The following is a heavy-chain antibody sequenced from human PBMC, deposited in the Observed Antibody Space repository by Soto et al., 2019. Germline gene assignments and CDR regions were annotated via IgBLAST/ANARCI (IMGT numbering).Heavy chain of an antibody. CDR3: ARALDSSGWYGDDAFDI. J-gene: IGHJ3*02. CDR2: MSSSGVT. V-gene: IGHV4-4*07. CDR1: CGSISNKY. Sequence: SETLSLTCTVSCGSISNKYWSWIRQPAGKGLEWIGRMSSSGVTNYSPSLKSRVTMSVDMSKNQFSLKLSSVTATDAAVYYCARALDSSGWYGDDAFDIWGQGTMVTVSS. D-gene: IGHD6-19*01.